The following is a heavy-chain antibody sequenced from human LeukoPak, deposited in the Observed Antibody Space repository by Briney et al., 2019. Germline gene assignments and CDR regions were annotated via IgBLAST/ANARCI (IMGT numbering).Heavy chain of an antibody. CDR1: GFILSDYV. D-gene: IGHD2-21*02. V-gene: IGHV3-48*02. CDR3: AADSDWAFHY. J-gene: IGHJ4*02. CDR2: INHNAELI. Sequence: PGGSLRLSCSASGFILSDYVMSWVRQAPGKGLEWVSYINHNAELIYYADSVKGRFTISRDNGKNSLYLQMNSLRDEDTAVYYCAADSDWAFHYWGQGTRVTVSS.